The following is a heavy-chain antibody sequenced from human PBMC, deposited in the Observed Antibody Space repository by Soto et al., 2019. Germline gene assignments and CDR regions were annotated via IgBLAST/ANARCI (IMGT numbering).Heavy chain of an antibody. V-gene: IGHV4-59*08. D-gene: IGHD3-10*01. J-gene: IGHJ6*03. Sequence: SETMSLTCPVSGDSITRYDWTWIRRHPGKGLEWIGYISYSGSTNSNPSLKSRVAISVDASKNQFSLKLSSVTAADTAVYYCARHAGRGVYYYYMDVWGKGTTVTVSS. CDR2: ISYSGST. CDR3: ARHAGRGVYYYYMDV. CDR1: GDSITRYD.